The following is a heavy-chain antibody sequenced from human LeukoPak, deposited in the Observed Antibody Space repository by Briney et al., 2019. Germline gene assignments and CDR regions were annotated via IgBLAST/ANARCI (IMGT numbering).Heavy chain of an antibody. CDR1: GYTFTSYG. J-gene: IGHJ4*02. CDR2: ISAYNGNT. V-gene: IGHV1-18*01. D-gene: IGHD3-16*02. CDR3: ARMVMITFGGVIVTPSDY. Sequence: ASVNVSCKASGYTFTSYGISWVRQAPGQGVEWMGWISAYNGNTNYAQKLQGRVTITTDTSTSTAYMELRSLRSDDTAVYYCARMVMITFGGVIVTPSDYWGQGTLVTVSS.